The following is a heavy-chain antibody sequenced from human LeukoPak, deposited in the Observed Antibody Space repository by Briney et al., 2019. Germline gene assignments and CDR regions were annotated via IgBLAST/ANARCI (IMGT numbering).Heavy chain of an antibody. V-gene: IGHV4-39*01. Sequence: PSETLSLTCSVSGVSLSSISYCWGWIRQPPGKGVEWNGSIYYSRITYYIPSVKSRDTISVDTSQNLLSLTLSSVTAADTAVYYCAKGSGYCSSTSCPPFDYWGQGTLVTVS. D-gene: IGHD2-2*01. CDR1: GVSLSSISYC. J-gene: IGHJ4*02. CDR2: IYYSRIT. CDR3: AKGSGYCSSTSCPPFDY.